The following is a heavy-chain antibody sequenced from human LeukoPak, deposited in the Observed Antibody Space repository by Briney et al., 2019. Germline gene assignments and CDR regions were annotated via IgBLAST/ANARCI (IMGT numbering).Heavy chain of an antibody. Sequence: PSETLSLTCTVSGGSISSGDYYWSWIRQPPGTGLEWIGYIYYSGSTYYNPSLKSRVTISVDTSKNHFSLKLSSVTAADTAVYYCARGGAGSYYGTTFDPWGQGTLVTVSS. CDR3: ARGGAGSYYGTTFDP. CDR2: IYYSGST. J-gene: IGHJ5*02. V-gene: IGHV4-30-4*01. D-gene: IGHD3-10*01. CDR1: GGSISSGDYY.